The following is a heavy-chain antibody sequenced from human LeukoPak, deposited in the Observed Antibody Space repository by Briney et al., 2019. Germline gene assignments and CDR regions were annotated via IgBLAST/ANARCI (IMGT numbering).Heavy chain of an antibody. Sequence: GGSLRLSCAASGFTFSSYAMSWVRQAPGKGLEWVSRINSDGSSTSYADSVKGRFTISRDNAKNTLYLQMNSLRAEDTAVYYCARGLYGDPVSGDYWGQGTLVTVSS. V-gene: IGHV3-74*01. D-gene: IGHD4-17*01. CDR2: INSDGSST. CDR3: ARGLYGDPVSGDY. CDR1: GFTFSSYA. J-gene: IGHJ4*02.